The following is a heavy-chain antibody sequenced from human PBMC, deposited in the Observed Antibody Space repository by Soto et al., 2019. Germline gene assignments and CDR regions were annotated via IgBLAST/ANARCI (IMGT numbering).Heavy chain of an antibody. Sequence: GGSLRLSCAASGFTFSSFAMSWVRQAPGKGLEWVSTVSGSGGSTYYADSVKGRFTISRDNSNNTMYLQMDSLRADDTAVYYCAKPNLYCSSTSCYDYWGQGTLVTVSS. D-gene: IGHD2-2*01. V-gene: IGHV3-23*01. CDR2: VSGSGGST. CDR1: GFTFSSFA. J-gene: IGHJ4*02. CDR3: AKPNLYCSSTSCYDY.